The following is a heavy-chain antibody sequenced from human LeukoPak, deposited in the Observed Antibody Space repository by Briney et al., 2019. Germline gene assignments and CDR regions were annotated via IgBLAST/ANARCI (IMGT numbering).Heavy chain of an antibody. J-gene: IGHJ4*02. Sequence: EYLQISCKPSGYFFTSYWIGWVRQLPGKGLERMGIIYPVDSYTGCSPCFHGQVTISVDKSTTTSYLHWISLEASDTAIYYCARHNTGAEYSSSGIDYWGQGILVNVYS. V-gene: IGHV5-51*01. CDR3: ARHNTGAEYSSSGIDY. D-gene: IGHD6-6*01. CDR1: GYFFTSYW. CDR2: IYPVDSYT.